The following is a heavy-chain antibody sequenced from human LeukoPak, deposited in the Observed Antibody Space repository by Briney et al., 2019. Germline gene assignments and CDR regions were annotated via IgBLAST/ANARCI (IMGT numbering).Heavy chain of an antibody. CDR1: GGTFSSYA. V-gene: IGHV1-69*05. J-gene: IGHJ3*02. CDR3: ARDPLPYRGVPDRAFVI. CDR2: IIPIFGTA. D-gene: IGHD1-14*01. Sequence: SVKVSCKASGGTFSSYAISWVRQAPGQGLEWMGRIIPIFGTANYAQKFQGRVTITTDESTSTAYMELSSLRSEDTAVYYCARDPLPYRGVPDRAFVIWGQGTMVTVSS.